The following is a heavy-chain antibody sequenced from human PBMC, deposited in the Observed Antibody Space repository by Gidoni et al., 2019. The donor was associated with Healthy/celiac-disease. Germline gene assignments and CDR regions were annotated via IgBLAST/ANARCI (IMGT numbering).Heavy chain of an antibody. J-gene: IGHJ5*02. CDR2: ISAYNGNT. CDR3: ARESTTLDFVLKKRQTRPNWFDP. CDR1: GYTFTSYG. V-gene: IGHV1-18*01. Sequence: QVQLVQSGAEVKKPGASVKVSCKASGYTFTSYGISWVRQAPGQGLEWMGWISAYNGNTNYAQKLQGRVTMTTDTSTSTAYMELRSLRSDDTAVYYCARESTTLDFVLKKRQTRPNWFDPWGQGTLVTVSS. D-gene: IGHD2-2*01.